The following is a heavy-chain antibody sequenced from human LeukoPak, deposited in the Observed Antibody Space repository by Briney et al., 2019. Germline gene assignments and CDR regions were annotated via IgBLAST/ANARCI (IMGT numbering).Heavy chain of an antibody. CDR3: ARWDYYYYYMDV. Sequence: SETLSLTCTVSGGSISSYYWSWIRQPAGKGLEWIGYIYYSGSTNYNPSLKSRVTISVDTSKNQFSLKLSSVTAADTAVYYCARWDYYYYYMDVWGKGTTVTISS. V-gene: IGHV4-59*01. J-gene: IGHJ6*03. CDR2: IYYSGST. CDR1: GGSISSYY.